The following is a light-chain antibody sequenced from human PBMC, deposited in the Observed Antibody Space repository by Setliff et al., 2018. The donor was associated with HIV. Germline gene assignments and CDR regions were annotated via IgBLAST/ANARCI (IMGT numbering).Light chain of an antibody. J-gene: IGLJ1*01. CDR2: DVS. CDR3: CSGGGTNTYV. Sequence: QSVLTQPASVSGSPGQSITFSCTGTSSDVGDYNYVSWYQQHPGKVPKLMIYDVSNRPSGVSNRFSGSKSGNTASLTVSGLQAEDECDYFCCSGGGTNTYVFGTGTKVTVL. CDR1: SSDVGDYNY. V-gene: IGLV2-14*03.